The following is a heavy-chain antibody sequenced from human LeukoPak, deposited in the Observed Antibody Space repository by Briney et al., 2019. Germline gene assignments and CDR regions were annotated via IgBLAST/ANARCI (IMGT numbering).Heavy chain of an antibody. CDR1: GFTFSSYG. D-gene: IGHD2-8*01. J-gene: IGHJ6*03. Sequence: GGSLRLSCAASGFTFSSYGMSWVRQAPGKGLEWVSAISSTGGTTYYADSVKGRFTISRDNSKNTLYLQMNSLRAEDTAVYYCAKDRCSNGIGCYYYYMDVWGKGTTVTIYS. CDR3: AKDRCSNGIGCYYYYMDV. V-gene: IGHV3-23*01. CDR2: ISSTGGTT.